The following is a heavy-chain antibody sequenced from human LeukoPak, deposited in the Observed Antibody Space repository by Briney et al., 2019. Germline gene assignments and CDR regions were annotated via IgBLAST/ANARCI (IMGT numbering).Heavy chain of an antibody. CDR3: AQWGDIAAAGTDYYYGMDV. V-gene: IGHV1-69*01. J-gene: IGHJ6*02. CDR2: IIPILGTA. Sequence: SVKVSCKASGGTFSSYAISWVRQAPGQGLEWMGGIIPILGTANYAQKFQGRVTITADESTSTAYMELSSLRSEDTAVYYCAQWGDIAAAGTDYYYGMDVWGQGTTVTVSS. D-gene: IGHD6-13*01. CDR1: GGTFSSYA.